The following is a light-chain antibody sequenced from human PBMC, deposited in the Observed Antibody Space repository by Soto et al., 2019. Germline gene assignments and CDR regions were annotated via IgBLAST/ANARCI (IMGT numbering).Light chain of an antibody. CDR3: SSYTSSSTVV. J-gene: IGLJ2*01. CDR1: SSDVGGYNY. CDR2: DVS. V-gene: IGLV2-14*01. Sequence: QSALTQPASVSGSPGQSITISCTGTSSDVGGYNYVSWYQQHPGKAPKLMIYDVSNGPSGVSNRFSGSKSGNTASLTISGLQAEDEADYYCSSYTSSSTVVFGGGTQLTVL.